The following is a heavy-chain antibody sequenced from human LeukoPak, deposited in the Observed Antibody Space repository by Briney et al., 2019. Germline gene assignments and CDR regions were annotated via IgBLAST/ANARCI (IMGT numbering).Heavy chain of an antibody. D-gene: IGHD1-1*01. Sequence: GGFLRLSCAASGFTFRNYWMHWVRQAPGKGLVWVSRINPDGATTDYAGSVKGRFTISRDNAENMVYLQMDSPRAEDTAVYYCVRLLDVDYWGQGTLVTVSS. CDR2: INPDGATT. J-gene: IGHJ4*02. CDR3: VRLLDVDY. V-gene: IGHV3-74*01. CDR1: GFTFRNYW.